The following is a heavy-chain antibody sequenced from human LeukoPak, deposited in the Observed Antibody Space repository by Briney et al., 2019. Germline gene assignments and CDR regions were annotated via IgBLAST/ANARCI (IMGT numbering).Heavy chain of an antibody. CDR3: ARLGNNYGNWFDP. J-gene: IGHJ5*02. Sequence: KNGESLKISCKGSGYSFTTYWIGWVRQVPGKGLELMGIIYPGDSDTMYSPSVEGPVTISADKSISTAYLQWSSLKASATAMYYCARLGNNYGNWFDPWGQGTLVTVSS. D-gene: IGHD1/OR15-1a*01. CDR1: GYSFTTYW. CDR2: IYPGDSDT. V-gene: IGHV5-51*01.